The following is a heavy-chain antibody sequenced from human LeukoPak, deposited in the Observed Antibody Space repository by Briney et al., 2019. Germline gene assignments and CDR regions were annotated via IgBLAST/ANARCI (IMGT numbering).Heavy chain of an antibody. CDR2: INHNGST. CDR1: GGSFSGYY. Sequence: KPSETLSLTCAVYGGSFSGYYWSWIRQPPGKGLEWIGEINHNGSTNYNPSLKSRVTISVDTSKNQFSLKLSSVTAADTAVYYCARGPALFGVVIIWGQGTLVTVSS. J-gene: IGHJ4*02. CDR3: ARGPALFGVVII. V-gene: IGHV4-34*01. D-gene: IGHD3-3*01.